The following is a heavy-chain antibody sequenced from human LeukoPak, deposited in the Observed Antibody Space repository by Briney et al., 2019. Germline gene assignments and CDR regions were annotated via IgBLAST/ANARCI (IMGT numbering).Heavy chain of an antibody. CDR2: IRAYNGNT. Sequence: GASVTDSFKASGYTHPHYGINALRPAPARGLEWMGWIRAYNGNTNNAQKLQGRVTMTTDTSTSTAYMELRRLRSDDTAVYYCAREPLGTNYWGQGTLVTVSS. D-gene: IGHD1-1*01. CDR3: AREPLGTNY. J-gene: IGHJ4*02. V-gene: IGHV1-18*01. CDR1: GYTHPHYG.